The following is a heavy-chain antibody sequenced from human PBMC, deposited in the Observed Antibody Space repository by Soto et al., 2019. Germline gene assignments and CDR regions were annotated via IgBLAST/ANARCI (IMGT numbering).Heavy chain of an antibody. J-gene: IGHJ1*01. V-gene: IGHV3-11*04. CDR2: ISNTAITD. CDR1: GFSFSDYS. CDR3: ARDYCSGGSCYSGYFQH. D-gene: IGHD2-15*01. Sequence: GGSLRLSCVASGFSFSDYSMTWMRQAPGGGLDFVAFISNTAITDYYADSVKGRLTISRDNARNSLYLQMNSLRAEDTAVYYCARDYCSGGSCYSGYFQHWGQGTLVTVSS.